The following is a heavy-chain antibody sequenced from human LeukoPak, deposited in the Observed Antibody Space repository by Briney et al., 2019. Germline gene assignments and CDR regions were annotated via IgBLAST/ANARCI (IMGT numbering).Heavy chain of an antibody. CDR2: IGIGGDR. V-gene: IGHV3-13*04. Sequence: GGSLRLSCAASGFTFTNYDMHWVRQPTGKGLEWVSSIGIGGDRCYPDSVKGRFTISRGNAQNSLYLQMNSLRAGDTGVYYCTRGTRTGENWFDPWGQETLVTVSS. D-gene: IGHD7-27*01. J-gene: IGHJ5*02. CDR3: TRGTRTGENWFDP. CDR1: GFTFTNYD.